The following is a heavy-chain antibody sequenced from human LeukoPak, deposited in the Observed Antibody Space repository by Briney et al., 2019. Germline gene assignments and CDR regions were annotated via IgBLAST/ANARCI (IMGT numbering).Heavy chain of an antibody. D-gene: IGHD6-6*01. Sequence: PSETLSLTCTVSGGSISGYYWSWIRQPPGKGLEWIGYTYYSGSTNYNPSLKSRLTISIDTSENQFSLKLSSVTAADTAVYYCAREYSSSSGRRAFDIWGQGTMVTVSS. CDR2: TYYSGST. CDR3: AREYSSSSGRRAFDI. CDR1: GGSISGYY. V-gene: IGHV4-59*08. J-gene: IGHJ3*02.